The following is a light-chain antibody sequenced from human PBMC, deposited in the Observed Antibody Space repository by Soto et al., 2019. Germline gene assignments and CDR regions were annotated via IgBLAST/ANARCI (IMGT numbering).Light chain of an antibody. CDR1: SSDVGGHNF. V-gene: IGLV2-14*01. J-gene: IGLJ3*02. CDR2: EVT. Sequence: QSALTQPASVSGSPGQSITISCTGTSSDVGGHNFVSWYQQYPGKAPKLMIYEVTNRPSGVSDRFSGSKSGNTADLTISGLQAEDEATCCCSSYTGSNSWVFGGGTKLTV. CDR3: SSYTGSNSWV.